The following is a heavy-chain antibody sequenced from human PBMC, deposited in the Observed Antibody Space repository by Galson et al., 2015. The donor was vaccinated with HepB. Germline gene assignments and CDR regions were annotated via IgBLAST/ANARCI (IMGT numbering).Heavy chain of an antibody. D-gene: IGHD2-21*02. CDR1: GFTFDNYA. Sequence: SLRLSCAASGFTFDNYAMSWVRQAPGKGPEWVSGISGSGGTSYHANSVKGLFTISRDNSKNTLYLQMNSLRAEDTAVYYCAKVNVVVVTGNCDYWGQGALVTVSS. CDR3: AKVNVVVVTGNCDY. J-gene: IGHJ4*02. CDR2: ISGSGGTS. V-gene: IGHV3-23*01.